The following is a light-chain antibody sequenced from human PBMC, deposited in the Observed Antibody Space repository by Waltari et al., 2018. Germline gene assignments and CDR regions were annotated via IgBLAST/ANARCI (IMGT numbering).Light chain of an antibody. Sequence: EIVLTQSPGTLSLSPGERATLPCRASQGVSRSLAWYQQKPGQAPRLLIYDASSRATGIPDRFSGCGSGTDFSLTISRLEPEDVAVYYCQKYVSLPATFGQGTKVEIK. V-gene: IGKV3-20*01. CDR1: QGVSRS. CDR3: QKYVSLPAT. CDR2: DAS. J-gene: IGKJ1*01.